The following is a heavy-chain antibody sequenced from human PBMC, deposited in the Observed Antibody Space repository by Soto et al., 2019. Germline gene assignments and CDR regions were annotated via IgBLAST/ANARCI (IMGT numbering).Heavy chain of an antibody. CDR1: GYTFTSYG. CDR2: ISAYNGNT. CDR3: ARTESSSWSLYYYYYMDV. J-gene: IGHJ6*03. Sequence: QVQLVQSGAEVKKPGASVKVSCKASGYTFTSYGISWVRQAPGQGLEWMGWISAYNGNTNYAQKLQGRVTMTTYTSTSTAYMELRRLRSDDTAVYYCARTESSSWSLYYYYYMDVWGKGTTVTVSS. D-gene: IGHD6-13*01. V-gene: IGHV1-18*01.